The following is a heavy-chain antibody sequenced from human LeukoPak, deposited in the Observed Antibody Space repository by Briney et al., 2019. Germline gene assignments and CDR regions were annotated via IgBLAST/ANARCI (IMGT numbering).Heavy chain of an antibody. CDR1: TDSISRYY. Sequence: SETLSLTCSVSTDSISRYYWSWIRQSPGKGLEWIGYISYSGGTKYNPSLKGRVTMSLDTSKNHFSLNLNSVTAADTAVYYCVRRWIYYDSSGYHDFWGQGTLVSVSS. D-gene: IGHD3-22*01. CDR3: VRRWIYYDSSGYHDF. V-gene: IGHV4-59*01. J-gene: IGHJ4*02. CDR2: ISYSGGT.